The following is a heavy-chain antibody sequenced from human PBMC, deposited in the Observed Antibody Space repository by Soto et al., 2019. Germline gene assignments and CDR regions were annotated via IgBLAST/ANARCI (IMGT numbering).Heavy chain of an antibody. V-gene: IGHV3-7*01. CDR1: GFTFSSYW. J-gene: IGHJ6*03. D-gene: IGHD6-6*01. CDR2: IKQDGSEK. CDR3: ARAPGTRAWGIAARRYYMDV. Sequence: GGSLRLSCAASGFTFSSYWMSWVRQAPGKGLEWVANIKQDGSEKYYVDSVKGRFTISRDNAKNSLYLQMNSLRAEDTAVYYCARAPGTRAWGIAARRYYMDVWGKGTTVTVSS.